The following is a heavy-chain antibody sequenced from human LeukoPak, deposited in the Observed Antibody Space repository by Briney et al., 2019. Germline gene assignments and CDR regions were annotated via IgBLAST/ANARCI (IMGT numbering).Heavy chain of an antibody. Sequence: ASVKVSCKASGYTFTSYGISWVRQAPGQGLEWMGWISAYNGNTNYAQKLQGRVTMTTDTFTSTAYMELRSLRSDDTAVYYCARDRTYYDSSGYRDYWSQGTLVTVSS. J-gene: IGHJ4*02. V-gene: IGHV1-18*01. CDR2: ISAYNGNT. CDR1: GYTFTSYG. D-gene: IGHD3-22*01. CDR3: ARDRTYYDSSGYRDY.